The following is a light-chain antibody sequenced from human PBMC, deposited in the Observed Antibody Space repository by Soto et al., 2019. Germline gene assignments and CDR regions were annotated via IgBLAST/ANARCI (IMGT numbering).Light chain of an antibody. CDR3: CSYTDSITHI. CDR1: SSDVGGYNY. J-gene: IGLJ1*01. CDR2: EVS. V-gene: IGLV2-14*01. Sequence: QSALPQPASVSGSPGQSITISCTGTSSDVGGYNYVSWYQQHPGKAPKLIIFEVSYRPSGISNRFSASKSGDTASLTISGLQADDEADYYCCSYTDSITHIVGSGTKVTVL.